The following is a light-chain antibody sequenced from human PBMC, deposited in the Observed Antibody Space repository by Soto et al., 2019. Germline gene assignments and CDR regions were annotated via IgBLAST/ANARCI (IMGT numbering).Light chain of an antibody. Sequence: EIVMTQSPPTLSVSPGESATLSCWASQSISSKLAWYQLRPGQAPRLLIYGAFTRATGVPARFSGSGPGTEFTLTITSLQSEDFAVYYCQQYHTWPPLTFGGGTKVEIK. CDR3: QQYHTWPPLT. V-gene: IGKV3-15*01. J-gene: IGKJ4*01. CDR2: GAF. CDR1: QSISSK.